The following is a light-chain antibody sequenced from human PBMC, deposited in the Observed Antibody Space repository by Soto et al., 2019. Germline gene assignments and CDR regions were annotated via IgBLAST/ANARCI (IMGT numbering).Light chain of an antibody. Sequence: QSVLTQPPSASGSPGRSVTISCSGTRSDVGDYNSVSWYQQHPGKAPKLMIYEVSKRPPGVPDRFSGSKSGNAASLTVSGLQAEDEADYYCCSYVGGNIWVFGGGTKVTVL. CDR3: CSYVGGNIWV. CDR2: EVS. CDR1: RSDVGDYNS. V-gene: IGLV2-8*01. J-gene: IGLJ3*02.